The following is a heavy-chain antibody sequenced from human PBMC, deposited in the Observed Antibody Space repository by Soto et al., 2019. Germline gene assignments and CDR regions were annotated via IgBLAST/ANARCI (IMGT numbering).Heavy chain of an antibody. CDR1: GGTFSSYA. J-gene: IGHJ5*02. D-gene: IGHD3-9*01. Sequence: SVKVSCKASGGTFSSYAISWVRQAPGHGLEWMGGIIPIFGTANYAQKFQGRVTITADESTSTAYMELSSLRSEDTAVYYCACDRNIRYFDWTPFDPWGQGTLVTVSS. CDR3: ACDRNIRYFDWTPFDP. V-gene: IGHV1-69*13. CDR2: IIPIFGTA.